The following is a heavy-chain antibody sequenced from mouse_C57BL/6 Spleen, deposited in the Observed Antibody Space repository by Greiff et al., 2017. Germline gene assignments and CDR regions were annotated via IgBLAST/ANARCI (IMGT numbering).Heavy chain of an antibody. V-gene: IGHV1-4*01. D-gene: IGHD1-1*02. Sequence: QVQLQQSGAELARPGSSVKMSCKASGYTFTSYTMHWVKQRPGQGLEWIGYINPSSGYTKYNQKFKDKDTLTADKSSSTAYMQLSSLTSEDSAVYCWTSSRGGYYGYFDVWGTGTTVTVSS. CDR1: GYTFTSYT. J-gene: IGHJ1*03. CDR2: INPSSGYT. CDR3: TSSRGGYYGYFDV.